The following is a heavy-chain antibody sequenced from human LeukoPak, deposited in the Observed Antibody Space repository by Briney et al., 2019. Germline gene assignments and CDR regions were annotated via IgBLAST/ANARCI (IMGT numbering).Heavy chain of an antibody. V-gene: IGHV3-33*01. J-gene: IGHJ4*02. CDR2: IWADGNKK. D-gene: IGHD6-13*01. CDR3: ARDLVLAAGTSKY. CDR1: GFTFSTYG. Sequence: PPGGSLRLSCAASGFTFSTYGMHWVRQAPGKGLEWVAIIWADGNKKYYADFVKGRFTISRDNSQNMLYLQMDSLRAEDTAVYYCARDLVLAAGTSKYWGQGTLVTVSS.